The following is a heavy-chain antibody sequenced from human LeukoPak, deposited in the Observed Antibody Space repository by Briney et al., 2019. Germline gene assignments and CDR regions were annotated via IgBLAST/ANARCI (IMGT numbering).Heavy chain of an antibody. J-gene: IGHJ4*02. CDR3: ARAGVYYDILTGYYMPPLFDY. CDR1: GGSISSYY. Sequence: PSETLSLTCTVSGGSISSYYWSWIRQPAGKGLEWIGRIYTSGSTNYNPSLKSRVTMSVDTSKNQFSLKLSSVTAADTAVYYCARAGVYYDILTGYYMPPLFDYWGQGTLVTVSS. CDR2: IYTSGST. D-gene: IGHD3-9*01. V-gene: IGHV4-4*07.